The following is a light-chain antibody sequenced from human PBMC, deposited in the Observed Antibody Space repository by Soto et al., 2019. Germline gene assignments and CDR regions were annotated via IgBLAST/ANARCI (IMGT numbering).Light chain of an antibody. J-gene: IGLJ2*01. CDR2: EDD. CDR3: SSYAGRSTFVV. Sequence: QSALTQPASVSASPGEPITISCTGTSSDVGSYRLVSWYQQHPGKAPKLIIYEDDEWPSGVSNRFSGSKSGNTASLTISGLQAEDEADYYCSSYAGRSTFVVFGGGTQLTVL. V-gene: IGLV2-23*01. CDR1: SSDVGSYRL.